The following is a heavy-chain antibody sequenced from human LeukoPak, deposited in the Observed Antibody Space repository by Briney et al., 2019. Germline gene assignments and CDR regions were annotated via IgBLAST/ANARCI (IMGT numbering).Heavy chain of an antibody. Sequence: GGSLRLSCAASGFTFFNAWMSWVRQAPGNGLEWIGRIQNKADGGTTEYGEPVNGRFTISRDDSKNTLFLQMNSLKTEDTAVYYCAREVMYSFDFWGQGALVTVSS. D-gene: IGHD3-16*01. J-gene: IGHJ4*02. CDR3: AREVMYSFDF. CDR1: GFTFFNAW. CDR2: IQNKADGGTT. V-gene: IGHV3-15*01.